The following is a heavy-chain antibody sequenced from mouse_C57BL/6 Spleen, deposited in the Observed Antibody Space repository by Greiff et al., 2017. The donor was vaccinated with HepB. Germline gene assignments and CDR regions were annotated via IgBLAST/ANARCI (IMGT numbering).Heavy chain of an antibody. Sequence: EVHLVESGGGLVKPGGSLKLSCAASGFTFSSYAMSWVRQTPEKRLEWVATISDGGSYTYYPDNVKGRFTISRDNAKNNLYLQMSHLKSEDTAMYYCARDWDDYAMDYWGQGTSFTVSS. CDR2: ISDGGSYT. J-gene: IGHJ4*01. CDR1: GFTFSSYA. CDR3: ARDWDDYAMDY. D-gene: IGHD4-1*01. V-gene: IGHV5-4*01.